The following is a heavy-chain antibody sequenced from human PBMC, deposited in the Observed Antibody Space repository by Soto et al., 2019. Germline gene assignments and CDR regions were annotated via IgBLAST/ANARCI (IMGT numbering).Heavy chain of an antibody. D-gene: IGHD2-15*01. J-gene: IGHJ4*02. V-gene: IGHV4-4*02. CDR1: GDSVNTSDW. CDR2: IYHGGNT. CDR3: ARDHKMSDTCSFDF. Sequence: QVQLQESGPGLVKPSGTLSLTCAVPGDSVNTSDWWNWVRQPLGKGLEWIGEIYHGGNTYYNPALKSRVTISLDKSKNQLSRALTSVTAADTAIYYCARDHKMSDTCSFDFWGQGTLVTVSS.